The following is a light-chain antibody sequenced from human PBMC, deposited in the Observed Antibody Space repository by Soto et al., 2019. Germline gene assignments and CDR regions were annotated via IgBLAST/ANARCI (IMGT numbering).Light chain of an antibody. J-gene: IGKJ1*01. Sequence: DIVMTQSPDSLAVSLGERATINCKSSQSVLYSSNNKNYLAWYQQKPGQPPKALIYWASTREYGVPDRCSGSGSGTDFTLTISSLQAEDVAVYYCQQYYTTPWTFGQGTKVEIK. CDR1: QSVLYSSNNKNY. CDR3: QQYYTTPWT. CDR2: WAS. V-gene: IGKV4-1*01.